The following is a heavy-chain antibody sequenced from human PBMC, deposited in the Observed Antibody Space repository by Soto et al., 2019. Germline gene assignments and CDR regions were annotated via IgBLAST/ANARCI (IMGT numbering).Heavy chain of an antibody. J-gene: IGHJ4*02. D-gene: IGHD3-22*01. CDR2: ISYDGSNK. CDR1: GFTFSSYG. V-gene: IGHV3-30*03. Sequence: PGGSLRLSCAASGFTFSSYGMHWVRQAPGKGLEWVAVISYDGSNKYYADSVKGRFTISRDNSKNTLYLQMNSLRAEDTAVYHCARGGNPMIVVGAFDDWGQGALVTVSS. CDR3: ARGGNPMIVVGAFDD.